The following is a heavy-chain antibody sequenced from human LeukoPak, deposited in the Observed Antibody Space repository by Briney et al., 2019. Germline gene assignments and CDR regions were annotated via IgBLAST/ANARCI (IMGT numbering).Heavy chain of an antibody. CDR2: ISSSSSYI. J-gene: IGHJ4*02. CDR3: ARALGDYVWGSYRYSWGSFDY. D-gene: IGHD3-16*02. V-gene: IGHV3-21*01. Sequence: PGGSLRLSCAAPGFTFSSYSMNWVRQAPGKGLEWVSSISSSSSYIYYADSVKGRFTISRDNAKNSLYLQMNSLRAEDTAVYYCARALGDYVWGSYRYSWGSFDYWGQGTLVTVSS. CDR1: GFTFSSYS.